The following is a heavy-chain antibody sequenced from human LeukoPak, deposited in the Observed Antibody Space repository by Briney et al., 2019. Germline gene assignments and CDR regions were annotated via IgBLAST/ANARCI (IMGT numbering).Heavy chain of an antibody. V-gene: IGHV3-30-3*01. CDR2: ISYDGSNK. J-gene: IGHJ4*02. CDR3: ARDRFVPDY. D-gene: IGHD6-6*01. CDR1: GFTFSSYA. Sequence: PGGSLRLSCAAPGFTFSSYAMPWVRQAPGKGLEWVAVISYDGSNKYYADSVKGRFTISRDNSKNTLYLQMNSLRAEDTAVYYCARDRFVPDYWGQGTLVTVSS.